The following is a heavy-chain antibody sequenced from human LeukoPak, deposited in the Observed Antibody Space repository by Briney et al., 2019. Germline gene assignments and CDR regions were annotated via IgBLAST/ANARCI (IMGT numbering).Heavy chain of an antibody. CDR3: AKSGGLWFGENDY. Sequence: GGSLRLSCGASGFTFSSYAMSWVRQAPGKGLEWVSAISGSGGSTYYADSVKGRFTISRDNSKNTLYLQMNSLRAEDTAVYYCAKSGGLWFGENDYWGQGTLVTVSS. V-gene: IGHV3-23*01. CDR1: GFTFSSYA. J-gene: IGHJ4*02. D-gene: IGHD3-10*01. CDR2: ISGSGGST.